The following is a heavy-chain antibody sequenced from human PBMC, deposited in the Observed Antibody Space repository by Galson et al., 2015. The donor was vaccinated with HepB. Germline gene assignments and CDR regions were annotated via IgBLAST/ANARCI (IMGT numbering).Heavy chain of an antibody. V-gene: IGHV3-7*03. D-gene: IGHD6-19*01. CDR3: ARWFGSGLGV. CDR1: GFTFSNDW. J-gene: IGHJ4*02. CDR2: IKQDGSEK. Sequence: SLRLSCAASGFTFSNDWMGWVRQAPGKGLEWVANIKQDGSEKYYVDSVKGRFTISRDNTKKSLYLQVNSLRVEDAAVYFCARWFGSGLGVWGQGTLVTVSS.